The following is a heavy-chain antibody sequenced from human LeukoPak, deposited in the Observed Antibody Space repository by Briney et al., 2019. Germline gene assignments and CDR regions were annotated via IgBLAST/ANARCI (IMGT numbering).Heavy chain of an antibody. V-gene: IGHV1-2*02. CDR2: INPNSGGT. CDR3: ARERKTGHYYYYMDV. Sequence: ASVKVSCKASGYTFTGYYMHWVRQAPGQGLEWMGWINPNSGGTNYAQKFQGRVTMTRDTSISTAYMELSRLRSDDTAVYYCARERKTGHYYYYMDVWGKGTTVTVSS. CDR1: GYTFTGYY. J-gene: IGHJ6*03. D-gene: IGHD3-10*01.